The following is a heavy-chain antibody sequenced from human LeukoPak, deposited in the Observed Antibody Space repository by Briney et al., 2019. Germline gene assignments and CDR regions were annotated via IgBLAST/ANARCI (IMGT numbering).Heavy chain of an antibody. CDR3: ARDLNYGGNSGFDY. V-gene: IGHV4-31*03. CDR1: GGSINSGGYY. D-gene: IGHD4-23*01. Sequence: TSETLSLTCTVSGGSINSGGYYWSWIRQHPGKGLEWIGHIYHSGSTYSNPSLKSRVTISADTSKNQFSLNLSSVTAADTAVYYCARDLNYGGNSGFDYWGQGTPVTVSS. CDR2: IYHSGST. J-gene: IGHJ4*02.